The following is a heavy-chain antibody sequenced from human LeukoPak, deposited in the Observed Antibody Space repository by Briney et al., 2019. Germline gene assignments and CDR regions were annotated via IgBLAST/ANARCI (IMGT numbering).Heavy chain of an antibody. D-gene: IGHD3-3*01. J-gene: IGHJ4*02. V-gene: IGHV1-18*01. Sequence: GASVKVSCKASGYTFTSYGISWVRQAPGQGLERMGWISAYNGNTNYAQKFQGSLTMTTETSTSTPYMEQRTLISDDTAAYYCARDIGDLPFDYWGQGTLVTVSS. CDR2: ISAYNGNT. CDR3: ARDIGDLPFDY. CDR1: GYTFTSYG.